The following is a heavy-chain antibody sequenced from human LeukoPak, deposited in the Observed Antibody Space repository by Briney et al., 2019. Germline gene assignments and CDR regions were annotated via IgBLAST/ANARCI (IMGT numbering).Heavy chain of an antibody. D-gene: IGHD3-10*01. Sequence: GGSLRVSCAASGSTFSSHGMHWVRQAPGKGLDWVAFIRYDGSKKFYADSVKGRFTISRVNSKNTLDLQMNSLRTDDTAVYYCAKVDDYYGSGSYLVDSWGQGTLVTVSS. CDR1: GSTFSSHG. V-gene: IGHV3-30*02. CDR2: IRYDGSKK. J-gene: IGHJ4*02. CDR3: AKVDDYYGSGSYLVDS.